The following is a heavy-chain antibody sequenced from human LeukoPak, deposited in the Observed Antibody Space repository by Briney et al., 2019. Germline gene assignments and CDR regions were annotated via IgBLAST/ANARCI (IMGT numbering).Heavy chain of an antibody. V-gene: IGHV3-53*01. CDR3: ARALYNFWSDYYFDY. D-gene: IGHD3-3*01. J-gene: IGHJ4*02. Sequence: GGSLRLSCAASGFTVDSNYLSWVRQAPGKGLEWVSTIYTGGNTYYAASVKGRFTISRDFSKNTVFLHMSSLRAEDTAVYYCARALYNFWSDYYFDYWGQGTLVTVSS. CDR2: IYTGGNT. CDR1: GFTVDSNY.